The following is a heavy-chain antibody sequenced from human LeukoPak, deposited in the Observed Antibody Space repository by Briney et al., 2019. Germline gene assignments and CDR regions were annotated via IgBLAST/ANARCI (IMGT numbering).Heavy chain of an antibody. CDR1: GYTFTSYD. D-gene: IGHD6-25*01. CDR2: MNPNSGNT. V-gene: IGHV1-8*03. J-gene: IGHJ4*02. CDR3: ARGRGRHYFDY. Sequence: ASVKVSCKASGYTFTSYDINWVRQATGQGLEWMGWMNPNSGNTGHAQEFQGRVTITRNTSISTAYMELSSLRSEDTAVYYCARGRGRHYFDYRGQGTLVTVSS.